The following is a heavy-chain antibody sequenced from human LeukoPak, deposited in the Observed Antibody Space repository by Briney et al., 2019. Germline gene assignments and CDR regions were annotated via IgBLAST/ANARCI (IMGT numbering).Heavy chain of an antibody. CDR1: GYTFTSYY. CDR3: ARAGVTMVRGVNYYYMDV. Sequence: PGASVKVSCKASGYTFTSYYMHWVRQAPGQGLKWMGIINPSGGSTSYAQKFQGRVTMTRDMSTSTVYMELSSLRSEDTAVYYCARAGVTMVRGVNYYYMDVWGKGTTVTVSS. J-gene: IGHJ6*03. CDR2: INPSGGST. V-gene: IGHV1-46*01. D-gene: IGHD3-10*01.